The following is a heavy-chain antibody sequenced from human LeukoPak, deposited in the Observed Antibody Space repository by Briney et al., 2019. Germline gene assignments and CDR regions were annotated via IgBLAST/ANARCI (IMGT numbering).Heavy chain of an antibody. CDR1: GGSISSSSYY. CDR3: ARGTWLQLGPVVDY. D-gene: IGHD5-24*01. Sequence: SETLSLTCTVSGGSISSSSYYWGWIRQPPGKGLEWIGSIYYSGSTYYNPSLKSRVTISVDTSKNQFSLKVSSVTAADTAVYYCARGTWLQLGPVVDYWGQGALVTVSS. J-gene: IGHJ4*02. V-gene: IGHV4-39*07. CDR2: IYYSGST.